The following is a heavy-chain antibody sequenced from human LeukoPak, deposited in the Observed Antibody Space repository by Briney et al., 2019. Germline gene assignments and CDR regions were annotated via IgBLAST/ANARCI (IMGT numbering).Heavy chain of an antibody. D-gene: IGHD5-24*01. CDR3: ARETVEMGTID. J-gene: IGHJ4*02. CDR1: GFSVSSNY. V-gene: IGHV3-53*01. CDR2: IYSGGST. Sequence: GGSLRLSCAASGFSVSSNYMSWVRQAPGKGLEWVSVIYSGGSTYYADSVKGRFTISRDNSKNTVYLQMNSLRAEDTAVYYCARETVEMGTIDWGQGTLVTVSS.